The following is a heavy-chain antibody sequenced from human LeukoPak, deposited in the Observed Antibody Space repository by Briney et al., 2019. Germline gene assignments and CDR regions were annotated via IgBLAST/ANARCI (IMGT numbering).Heavy chain of an antibody. Sequence: GGSLRLSCAASGFTFSSYWMSWVRQAPGKGLEWVANIKQDGSEKYYVDSVKGRFTISRDNAKNSLYLQMNSLRAEDTAVYYCASEHDYGDYLPPFDYWGQGTLVTVSS. CDR2: IKQDGSEK. CDR1: GFTFSSYW. CDR3: ASEHDYGDYLPPFDY. D-gene: IGHD4-17*01. J-gene: IGHJ4*02. V-gene: IGHV3-7*01.